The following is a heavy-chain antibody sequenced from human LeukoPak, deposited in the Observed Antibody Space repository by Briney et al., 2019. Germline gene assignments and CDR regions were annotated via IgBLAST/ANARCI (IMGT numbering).Heavy chain of an antibody. J-gene: IGHJ3*02. CDR3: ARDGDGYSPGAFDI. Sequence: ASVKVSCKASGYTFTGYYMHWVRQAPGQGLEWMGWINPNSGGTSYAQKFQGRVTMTRDTSISTAYMELSRLRSDDTAVYYCARDGDGYSPGAFDIWGQGTMVTVSS. V-gene: IGHV1-2*02. CDR2: INPNSGGT. CDR1: GYTFTGYY. D-gene: IGHD5-24*01.